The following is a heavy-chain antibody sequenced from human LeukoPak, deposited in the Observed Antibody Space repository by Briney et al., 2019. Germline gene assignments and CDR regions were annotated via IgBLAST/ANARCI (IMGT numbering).Heavy chain of an antibody. D-gene: IGHD2-2*01. J-gene: IGHJ4*02. Sequence: GASVKVSCKSSGFTFTDEYIRWVRQAPGQGLEWMGWINPYSGAINYAQKFQGRVTLTRDTSISTAYMELSRLTSGDTAVYYCARDPKSQLLLDYWGQGTLVTVSS. CDR3: ARDPKSQLLLDY. V-gene: IGHV1-2*02. CDR1: GFTFTDEY. CDR2: INPYSGAI.